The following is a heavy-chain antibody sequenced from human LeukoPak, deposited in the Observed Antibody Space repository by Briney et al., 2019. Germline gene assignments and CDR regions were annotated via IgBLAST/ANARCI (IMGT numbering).Heavy chain of an antibody. CDR3: ASIRAGVDYMDV. V-gene: IGHV3-9*01. Sequence: VQPGRSLRLSCAASGFTFDDSAMYWVRPAPGKGLEWVSGIRWNSISIGYADSVKGRFTISRDNAKNSLYLQMNSLRDEDTAFYYCASIRAGVDYMDVWGKGTTVTVSS. CDR2: IRWNSISI. J-gene: IGHJ6*03. CDR1: GFTFDDSA. D-gene: IGHD6-19*01.